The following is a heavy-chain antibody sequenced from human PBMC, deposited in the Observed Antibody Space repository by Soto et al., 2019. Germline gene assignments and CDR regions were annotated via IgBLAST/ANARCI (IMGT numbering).Heavy chain of an antibody. Sequence: ASVKFSCKASGYTCTGYYMHWVRQAPGQGLEWMGWINPNSGGTNYAQKFQGWVTMTRDTSISTAYMELSRLRSDDTAVYYCARSRIAAAGTGGHYGMDVWGQGTPVTVSS. CDR2: INPNSGGT. J-gene: IGHJ6*02. V-gene: IGHV1-2*04. D-gene: IGHD6-13*01. CDR1: GYTCTGYY. CDR3: ARSRIAAAGTGGHYGMDV.